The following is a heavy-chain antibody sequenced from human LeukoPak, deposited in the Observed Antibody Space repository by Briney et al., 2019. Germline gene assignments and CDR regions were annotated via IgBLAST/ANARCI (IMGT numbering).Heavy chain of an antibody. CDR1: GFTFSSYS. CDR2: ISSSSSYI. CDR3: ATEPSYYYDSSGYGFNDH. V-gene: IGHV3-21*01. Sequence: GGSLRLSCAASGFTFSSYSRNWVRQAPGKGLEWVSSISSSSSYIYYADSVKGRFTISRDNAKNSLYLQMNSLRAEDTAVYYCATEPSYYYDSSGYGFNDHWGQGTLVTVSS. D-gene: IGHD3-22*01. J-gene: IGHJ4*02.